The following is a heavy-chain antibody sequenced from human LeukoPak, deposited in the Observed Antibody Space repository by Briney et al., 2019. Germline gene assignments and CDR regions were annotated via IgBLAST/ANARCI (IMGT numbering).Heavy chain of an antibody. Sequence: GGSLRLSCAASGFTVSSNYMSWVRQAPGKGLEWVSSISSSSSYIYYADSVKGRFTISRDNAKNSLYLQMNSLRAEDTAVYYCARGGLGPSFPLYWGQGTLVTVSS. J-gene: IGHJ4*02. CDR2: ISSSSSYI. CDR1: GFTVSSNY. D-gene: IGHD1-26*01. CDR3: ARGGLGPSFPLY. V-gene: IGHV3-21*01.